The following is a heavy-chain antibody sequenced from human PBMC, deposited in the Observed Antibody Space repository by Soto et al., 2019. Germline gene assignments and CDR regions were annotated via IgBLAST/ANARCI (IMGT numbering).Heavy chain of an antibody. V-gene: IGHV4-39*01. D-gene: IGHD3-3*01. CDR3: ARHYSDASYYDFWSGYPNADY. CDR1: GGSISSSSYY. J-gene: IGHJ4*02. Sequence: QLQLQESGPGLVKPSETLSLTCTVSGGSISSSSYYWGWIRQPPGKGLEWIGSIYYSGSTYYNPSLTSRVTISVDTSKNQFSLKLSSVTAADTAVYYCARHYSDASYYDFWSGYPNADYWGQGTLVTVSS. CDR2: IYYSGST.